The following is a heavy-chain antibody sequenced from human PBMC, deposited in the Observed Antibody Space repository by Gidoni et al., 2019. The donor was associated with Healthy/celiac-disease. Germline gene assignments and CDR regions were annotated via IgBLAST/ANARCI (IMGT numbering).Heavy chain of an antibody. D-gene: IGHD4-17*01. CDR1: GGSISSSSYY. CDR3: ASASTTVTTFDY. J-gene: IGHJ4*02. Sequence: QLQLQESGPGLVKPSETLSLTCTVSGGSISSSSYYWGWIRQPPGKGLEWIGSIYYSGSTYYNPSLKRRVTISVDTSKNQFSLKLSSVTAADTAVYYCASASTTVTTFDYWGQGTLVTVSS. V-gene: IGHV4-39*01. CDR2: IYYSGST.